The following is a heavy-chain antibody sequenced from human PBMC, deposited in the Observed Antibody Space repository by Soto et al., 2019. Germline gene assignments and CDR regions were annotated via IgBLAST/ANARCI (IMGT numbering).Heavy chain of an antibody. CDR3: ARQRLIVVVDY. Sequence: QLQLQESGPGLVKPSETLSLTCTVSGGSISSSSYYWGWIRQPPGKGLEGIGSIYYSGSTYYNPSLKSRVTISVDTSKNQFSLKLSSVTAADTAVYYCARQRLIVVVDYWGQGTLVTVSS. CDR2: IYYSGST. CDR1: GGSISSSSYY. D-gene: IGHD2-15*01. J-gene: IGHJ4*02. V-gene: IGHV4-39*01.